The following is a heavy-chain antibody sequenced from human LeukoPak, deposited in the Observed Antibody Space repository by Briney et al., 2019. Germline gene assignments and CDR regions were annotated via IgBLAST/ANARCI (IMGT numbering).Heavy chain of an antibody. D-gene: IGHD2-15*01. CDR3: VKGHCSSSSCFPNYYYYMDV. CDR1: GFTFDEHA. Sequence: SLRLSCAGSGFTFDEHAMHWVRQAPGKGQEWVSGISWNSGSIAYADSVKGRFTISRDNAKNLLFLQMSSLRAADTALYYCVKGHCSSSSCFPNYYYYMDVWGTGTTVTVSS. V-gene: IGHV3-9*01. CDR2: ISWNSGSI. J-gene: IGHJ6*03.